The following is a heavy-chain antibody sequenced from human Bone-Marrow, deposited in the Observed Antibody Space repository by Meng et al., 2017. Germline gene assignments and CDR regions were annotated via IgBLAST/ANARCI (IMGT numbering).Heavy chain of an antibody. Sequence: GQVGRGGAEVKRPGASGKVSGKASGGTFISYAIRWVRQAPGQGREWMGGIIPIFGTANYAQKFQGRVTITADKSTSTAYMELSSLRSEDTAVYYCARGGSPGYGDYDYWGQGTLVTVSS. CDR1: GGTFISYA. CDR2: IIPIFGTA. V-gene: IGHV1-69*06. J-gene: IGHJ4*02. CDR3: ARGGSPGYGDYDY. D-gene: IGHD4-17*01.